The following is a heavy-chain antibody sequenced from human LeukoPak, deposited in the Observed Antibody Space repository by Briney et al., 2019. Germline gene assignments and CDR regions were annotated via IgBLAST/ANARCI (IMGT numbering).Heavy chain of an antibody. CDR2: ISGSGGST. CDR3: YSSGWYIGRYMADY. J-gene: IGHJ4*02. D-gene: IGHD6-19*01. Sequence: QTGGSLRLSCVASGFTFSSYAMSWVRQAPGKGLEWVSAISGSGGSTYYADSVKGRFTISRDNSKNTLYLQMNSLRAEDTAVYYLYSSGWYIGRYMADYWGQGTLVTVSS. V-gene: IGHV3-23*01. CDR1: GFTFSSYA.